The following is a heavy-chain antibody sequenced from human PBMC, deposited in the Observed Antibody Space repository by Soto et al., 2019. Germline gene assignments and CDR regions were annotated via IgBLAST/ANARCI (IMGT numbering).Heavy chain of an antibody. D-gene: IGHD4-17*01. CDR3: ARGFTTVVTVDY. V-gene: IGHV4-39*01. CDR2: IYYSGST. J-gene: IGHJ4*02. Sequence: QLQLQESGPGLVKPSETLSLTCTVSGGSISSTNYYWGWIRQPPGKGLEWIGSIYYSGSTYYNPSLKSRVPLSVDTSKNQFSLKLSSVTAADTAVYYCARGFTTVVTVDYWGQGTLVTVSS. CDR1: GGSISSTNYY.